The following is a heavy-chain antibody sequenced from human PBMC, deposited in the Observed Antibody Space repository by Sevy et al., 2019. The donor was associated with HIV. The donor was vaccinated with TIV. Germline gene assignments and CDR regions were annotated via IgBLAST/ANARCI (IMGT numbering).Heavy chain of an antibody. D-gene: IGHD3-10*01. CDR2: ISSRSTYI. CDR3: ARDRDDYASGRRHPYYYYHGMDV. CDR1: EFTFNDDF. J-gene: IGHJ6*02. V-gene: IGHV3-21*01. Sequence: GGSLRLSCVGSEFTFNDDFMSWVRQAPGKGLEWVSSISSRSTYIYYADSVKGRLTISRDNAKNSMFLQMNSLRPEDTAVYYCARDRDDYASGRRHPYYYYHGMDVWGQRTTVTVSS.